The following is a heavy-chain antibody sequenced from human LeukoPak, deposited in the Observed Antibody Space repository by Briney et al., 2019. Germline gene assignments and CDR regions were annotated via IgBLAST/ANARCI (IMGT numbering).Heavy chain of an antibody. D-gene: IGHD3-22*01. CDR3: AKVWYYDSSGSRLYYFDY. J-gene: IGHJ4*02. V-gene: IGHV3-30*04. Sequence: GGSLRLSCAASGFTFSSYAMHWVRQAPGKGLEWVAVISYDGSNKYYADSVKGRFTISRGNSKNTLYLQMNSLRAEDTAVYYCAKVWYYDSSGSRLYYFDYWGQGTLVTVSS. CDR1: GFTFSSYA. CDR2: ISYDGSNK.